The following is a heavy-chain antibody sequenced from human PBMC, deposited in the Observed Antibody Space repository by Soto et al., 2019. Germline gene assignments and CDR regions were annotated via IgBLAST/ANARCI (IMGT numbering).Heavy chain of an antibody. D-gene: IGHD3-22*01. V-gene: IGHV3-21*01. J-gene: IGHJ5*02. Sequence: EVQLVESGGGLVKPGGSLRLSCAASGFTFSSYSMNWVRQAPGKGLEWVSSISSSSSYIYYADSVKGPFTISRDNAKNSLYLQMNSLRAEDTAVYYCARNLYYYDTSGYHPWGQGTLVTVSS. CDR1: GFTFSSYS. CDR3: ARNLYYYDTSGYHP. CDR2: ISSSSSYI.